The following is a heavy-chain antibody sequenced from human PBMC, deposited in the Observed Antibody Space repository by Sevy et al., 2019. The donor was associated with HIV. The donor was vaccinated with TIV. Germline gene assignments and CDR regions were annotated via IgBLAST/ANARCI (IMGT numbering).Heavy chain of an antibody. CDR1: GFAFSTHA. J-gene: IGHJ4*01. CDR3: ARDGGNSVKWYPLY. D-gene: IGHD2-2*01. V-gene: IGHV3-30-3*01. Sequence: GGSLRLSCAASGFAFSTHAMHWVRQAPGKGLEWVAFLSYEGTETFYAASVEGRFTISRDNSKNMLSLQINSLRPEETAVYYCARDGGNSVKWYPLYWGHGTLVTVSS. CDR2: LSYEGTET.